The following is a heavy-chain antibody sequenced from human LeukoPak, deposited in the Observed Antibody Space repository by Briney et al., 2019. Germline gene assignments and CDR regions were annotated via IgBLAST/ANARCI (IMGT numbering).Heavy chain of an antibody. J-gene: IGHJ4*02. CDR3: ARDYGGDITMIQGSFDY. D-gene: IGHD3-10*01. Sequence: ASVKVSCKASGYTFTSYYMHWVRQAPGQGLEWMGIINPSGGSTSYAQKFQGRATVTRDTSTSTVYMELSSLRSEDTAVYYCARDYGGDITMIQGSFDYWGQGTLVTVSS. CDR1: GYTFTSYY. CDR2: INPSGGST. V-gene: IGHV1-46*01.